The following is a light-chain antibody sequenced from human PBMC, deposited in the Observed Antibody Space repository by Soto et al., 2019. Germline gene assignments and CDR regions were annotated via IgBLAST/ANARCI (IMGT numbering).Light chain of an antibody. Sequence: QSALTQPASVSGSPGQSITISCAGTRDDIGAYDYVSWYQQHPGNAPKLLVYELTNRPSGVSDRFSGSKSGNTASLTISGLQAEDEADYYCNSYTNSSAVVFGGGTKSPS. CDR3: NSYTNSSAVV. J-gene: IGLJ2*01. V-gene: IGLV2-14*01. CDR1: RDDIGAYDY. CDR2: ELT.